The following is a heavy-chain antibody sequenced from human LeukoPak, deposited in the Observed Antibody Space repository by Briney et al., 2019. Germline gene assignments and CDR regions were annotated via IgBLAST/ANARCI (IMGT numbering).Heavy chain of an antibody. CDR3: AKESLVVIESFFDN. Sequence: GGSLRLSCVVSGFPLSDDAMSWVRRAPGKGLEWVAAITGSGQTKYYTDSVKGRFTMSRDNSKNTLYLHMNNLRDDDTAEYFCAKESLVVIESFFDNWGQGTLVLVSS. D-gene: IGHD3-22*01. V-gene: IGHV3-23*01. CDR2: ITGSGQTK. J-gene: IGHJ4*02. CDR1: GFPLSDDA.